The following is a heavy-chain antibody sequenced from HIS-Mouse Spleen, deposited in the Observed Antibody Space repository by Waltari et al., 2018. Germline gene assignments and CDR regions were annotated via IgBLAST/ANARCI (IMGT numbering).Heavy chain of an antibody. CDR3: AREIPYSSSWYDWYFDL. V-gene: IGHV4-39*07. CDR1: GCSISSSSYS. D-gene: IGHD6-13*01. CDR2: IYYSGST. Sequence: LQLQESGPGLVKPSETLSLTCTVSGCSISSSSYSWCWIRQPPGKGLEWIGSIYYSGSTYYNPSLKSRVTISVDTSKNQFSLKLSSVTAADTAVYYCAREIPYSSSWYDWYFDLWGRGTLVTVSS. J-gene: IGHJ2*01.